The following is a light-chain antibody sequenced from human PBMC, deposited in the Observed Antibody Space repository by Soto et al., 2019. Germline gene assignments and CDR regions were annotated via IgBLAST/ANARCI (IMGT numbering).Light chain of an antibody. CDR2: DAS. Sequence: EIVLIQSPATLSLTPGERATLSCRASQSVSSYLAWYQQKPGQAPRLLIYDASNRATGIPARFSGSGSGTDFTLPLTSVDRELFGVFDCRLGSKWRITLGKGPRLE. CDR1: QSVSSY. CDR3: RLGSKWRIT. J-gene: IGKJ5*01. V-gene: IGKV3-11*01.